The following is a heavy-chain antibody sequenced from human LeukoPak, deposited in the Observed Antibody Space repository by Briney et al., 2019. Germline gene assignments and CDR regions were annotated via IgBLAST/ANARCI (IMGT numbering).Heavy chain of an antibody. CDR1: GFTFRRYS. D-gene: IGHD3-3*01. CDR3: AKALGEWLNDAFDI. Sequence: GGSLRLSCVASGFTFRRYSMNWVRQAPGKGLEWVSSISSSGDYIYQADSVKGRFTISRDNAKNSLYLVMNSLRAEDTTVYYCAKALGEWLNDAFDIWGQGTMVTVSS. CDR2: ISSSGDYI. V-gene: IGHV3-21*01. J-gene: IGHJ3*02.